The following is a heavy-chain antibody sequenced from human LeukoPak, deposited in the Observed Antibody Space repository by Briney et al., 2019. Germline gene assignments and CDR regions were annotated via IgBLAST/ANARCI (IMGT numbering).Heavy chain of an antibody. CDR2: ISWNSALI. V-gene: IGHV3-9*01. J-gene: IGHJ4*02. CDR1: GFTFGGFA. Sequence: GGSLRLSCVASGFTFGGFAMHWVRLTPAKGLEWVAGISWNSALIAYADSVKGRFTISRDNARNSLYLQMNSLRPEDTAFFYCAKGGVAVAGTPNQGYFDYWGQGTLVTVSS. D-gene: IGHD6-19*01. CDR3: AKGGVAVAGTPNQGYFDY.